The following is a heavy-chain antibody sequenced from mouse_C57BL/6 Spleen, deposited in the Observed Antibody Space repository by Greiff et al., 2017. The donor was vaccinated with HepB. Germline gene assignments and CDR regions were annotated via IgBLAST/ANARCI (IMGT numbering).Heavy chain of an antibody. CDR1: GYSITSDY. CDR3: ARYSGDGYDYFDY. D-gene: IGHD2-3*01. CDR2: ISYSGST. V-gene: IGHV3-8*01. J-gene: IGHJ2*01. Sequence: EVKLMESGPGLAKPSQTLSLTCSVTGYSITSDYWNWIRKFPGNKLEYMGYISYSGSTYYNPSLKSRISITLDTSKNQNYLQLNSVTTEDTATYYCARYSGDGYDYFDYWGQGTTLTVSS.